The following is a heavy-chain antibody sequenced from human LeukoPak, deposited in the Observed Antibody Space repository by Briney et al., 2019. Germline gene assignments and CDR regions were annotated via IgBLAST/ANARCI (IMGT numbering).Heavy chain of an antibody. CDR1: GYTFTSYG. Sequence: ASVKVSCKASGYTFTSYGISWVRQAPGQGLEWMGWISAYSGNTNYAQNLQGRVTMTTDTSTSTAYMELRSLRSDDTAVYYCARARYDYVWGSYRPNWFDPWGQGTLVSV. J-gene: IGHJ5*02. CDR3: ARARYDYVWGSYRPNWFDP. V-gene: IGHV1-18*01. D-gene: IGHD3-16*02. CDR2: ISAYSGNT.